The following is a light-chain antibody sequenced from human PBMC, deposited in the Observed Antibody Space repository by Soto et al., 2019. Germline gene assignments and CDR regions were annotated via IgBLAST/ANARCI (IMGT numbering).Light chain of an antibody. V-gene: IGKV1-17*03. CDR3: LQHKSYPIT. Sequence: DIQMTQSPSAMSAFVGDRVTITCRASQGISNYLAWFQQKPGKVPKRLIYDASSLQTGVPSRFSGSASGTEFTLTISSLQPEDFATYYCLQHKSYPITFGQGTRLEIK. J-gene: IGKJ5*01. CDR2: DAS. CDR1: QGISNY.